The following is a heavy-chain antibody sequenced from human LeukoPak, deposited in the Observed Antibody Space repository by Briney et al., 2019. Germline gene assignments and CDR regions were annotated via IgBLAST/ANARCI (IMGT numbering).Heavy chain of an antibody. Sequence: TSETLSLTCAVYGGSFSGYYWSWIRQPPGKGLEWIGEINHSGSTNYNPSLKSRVTISVDTSKNQFSLKLSSVTAADTAVYYCASVGGLDFWSGYSTGYYYYYMDVWGKGTTVTVSS. V-gene: IGHV4-34*01. CDR3: ASVGGLDFWSGYSTGYYYYYMDV. J-gene: IGHJ6*03. CDR1: GGSFSGYY. D-gene: IGHD3-3*01. CDR2: INHSGST.